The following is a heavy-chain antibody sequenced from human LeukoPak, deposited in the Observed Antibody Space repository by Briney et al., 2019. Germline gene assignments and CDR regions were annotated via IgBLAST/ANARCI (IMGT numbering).Heavy chain of an antibody. CDR2: IIPIFGKA. Sequence: GASVKVSCKASGGTFSSYAISWVRQAPGQGLEWGGGIIPIFGKANYAQKFQGRVTITADESTSTAYMELSSLRSEDTAVYYCAREGGQLLPHFDYWGQGTLVTVSS. J-gene: IGHJ4*02. V-gene: IGHV1-69*13. D-gene: IGHD6-6*01. CDR1: GGTFSSYA. CDR3: AREGGQLLPHFDY.